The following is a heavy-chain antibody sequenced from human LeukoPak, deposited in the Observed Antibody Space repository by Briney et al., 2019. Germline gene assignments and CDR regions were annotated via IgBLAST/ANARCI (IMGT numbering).Heavy chain of an antibody. Sequence: ASVKVSCKASGYTFTGYYMHWVRQAAGQRLEWMGRINAGSGGPEYPPNFQGRVTMTRDTSTSTASMELSRLTSDDTAVYYCARDLSSTPNWEFDYWGQGTLVTVSS. J-gene: IGHJ4*02. V-gene: IGHV1-2*06. CDR1: GYTFTGYY. D-gene: IGHD7-27*01. CDR3: ARDLSSTPNWEFDY. CDR2: INAGSGGP.